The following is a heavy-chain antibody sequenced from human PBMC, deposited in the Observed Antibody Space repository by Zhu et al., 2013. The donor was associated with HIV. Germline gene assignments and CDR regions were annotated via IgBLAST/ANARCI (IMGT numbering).Heavy chain of an antibody. CDR1: GFTFSSYA. J-gene: IGHJ5*02. Sequence: EVQLLESGGGLVQPGGSLRLSCAASGFTFSSYAMSWVRQAPGKGLEWVSYISSSSSTIYYADSVKGRFTISRDNAKNSLYLQMNSLRAEDTAVYYCAREGGGDILTFSVNWFDPWGQGTLVTVSS. D-gene: IGHD3-9*01. CDR2: ISSSSSTI. CDR3: AREGGGDILTFSVNWFDP. V-gene: IGHV3-48*04.